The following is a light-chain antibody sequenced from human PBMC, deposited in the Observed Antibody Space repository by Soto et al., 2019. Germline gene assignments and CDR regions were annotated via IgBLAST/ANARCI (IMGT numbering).Light chain of an antibody. J-gene: IGKJ4*01. V-gene: IGKV3-11*01. CDR1: QSVSSY. CDR3: QQYGSSPLT. Sequence: IVLTQSPATLSLSPGERATLSCRASQSVSSYLAWYQQKPGQAPRLLIYDASNRATAIPGRFSGSGSGTDFTLTISSLEPEDSAVYYCQQYGSSPLTFGGGTKVDIK. CDR2: DAS.